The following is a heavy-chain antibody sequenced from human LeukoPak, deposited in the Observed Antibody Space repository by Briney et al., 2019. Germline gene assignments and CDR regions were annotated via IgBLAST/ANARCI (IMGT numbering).Heavy chain of an antibody. D-gene: IGHD1-14*01. CDR2: ISTYNGNT. J-gene: IGHJ6*03. Sequence: ASVKVSCKASGYTFTSYGISWVRQAPGQGLEWMGWISTYNGNTNYAQKLQGRVTMTTDTSTSTAYMELRSLRSDDTAVYYCARALTGVYYYYYMDVWGKGTTVTVSS. V-gene: IGHV1-18*01. CDR3: ARALTGVYYYYYMDV. CDR1: GYTFTSYG.